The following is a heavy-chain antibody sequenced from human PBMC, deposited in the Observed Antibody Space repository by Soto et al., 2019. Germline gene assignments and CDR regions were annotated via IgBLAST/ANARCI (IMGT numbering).Heavy chain of an antibody. CDR3: ARLYSSSMDV. CDR1: GFTFDDYT. CDR2: ISWDGGST. J-gene: IGHJ6*02. V-gene: IGHV3-43*01. D-gene: IGHD5-18*01. Sequence: GGSLRLSCAASGFTFDDYTMHWVRQAPGKGLEWVSLISWDGGSTYYADSVKGRFTISRDNSKNSLYLQMNSLRTEDTALYYCARLYSSSMDVWGQGTTVTVSS.